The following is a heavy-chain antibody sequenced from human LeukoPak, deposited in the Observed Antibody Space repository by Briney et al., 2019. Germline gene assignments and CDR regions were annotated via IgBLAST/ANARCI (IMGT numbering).Heavy chain of an antibody. Sequence: LSLTCTVSGGSISSSSYYWGWIRQPPGKGLEWVSYISNSGSTIYYADSVKGRFTISRDNSKNTLYLQMNSLRAEDTAVYYCAKEHATYFDYWGQGTLVTVSS. J-gene: IGHJ4*02. CDR2: ISNSGSTI. CDR1: GGSISSSSYY. CDR3: AKEHATYFDY. V-gene: IGHV3-11*01.